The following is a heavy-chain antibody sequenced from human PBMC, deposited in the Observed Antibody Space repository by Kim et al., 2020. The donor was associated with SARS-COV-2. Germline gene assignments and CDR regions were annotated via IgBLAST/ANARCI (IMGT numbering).Heavy chain of an antibody. J-gene: IGHJ4*02. CDR3: AKRGVDGTMVRGVNFDS. D-gene: IGHD3-10*01. V-gene: IGHV3-23*01. CDR1: GFTFTSYA. CDR2: ISGSGGNT. Sequence: GGSLRLSCAASGFTFTSYAMSWVRQAPGKGLEWVSAISGSGGNTYYADSVKGRFTISRDNSKNTLYLQMNSLRAEDTAVYYCAKRGVDGTMVRGVNFDSWGQGTLVPVSS.